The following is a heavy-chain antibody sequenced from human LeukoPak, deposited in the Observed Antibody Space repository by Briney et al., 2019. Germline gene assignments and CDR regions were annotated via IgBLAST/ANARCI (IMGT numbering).Heavy chain of an antibody. V-gene: IGHV1-69*05. Sequence: SVKVSCKASGGTFSSYAISWVRQAPGQGLEWMGGIIPIFGTANYAQKFQGRVTITTDESTSTAYMELSSLRSEDTAVYYCARVRAAAEDYYYYMDVWGKGTTVTVSS. D-gene: IGHD6-13*01. CDR1: GGTFSSYA. J-gene: IGHJ6*03. CDR3: ARVRAAAEDYYYYMDV. CDR2: IIPIFGTA.